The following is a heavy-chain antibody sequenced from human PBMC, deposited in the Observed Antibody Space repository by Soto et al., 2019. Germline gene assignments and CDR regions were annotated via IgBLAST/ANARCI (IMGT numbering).Heavy chain of an antibody. CDR1: GFTFSNAW. J-gene: IGHJ4*02. D-gene: IGHD3-22*01. V-gene: IGHV3-15*07. Sequence: GGSLRLSCAASGFTFSNAWMNWVRQAPGKGLEWVGRIKSKTDGGTTDYAAPVKGRFTISRDDSKNTLYLQMNSLKTEDTAVYYCTTALTSAYYYDSSGYSHLYYWGQGTLVTVS. CDR2: IKSKTDGGTT. CDR3: TTALTSAYYYDSSGYSHLYY.